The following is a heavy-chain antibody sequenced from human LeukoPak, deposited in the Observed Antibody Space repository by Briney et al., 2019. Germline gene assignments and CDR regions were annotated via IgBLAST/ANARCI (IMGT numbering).Heavy chain of an antibody. J-gene: IGHJ3*02. Sequence: PSETLSLTCTVSGGSISSYYWSWIRQPPGKGLEWIGYIYYSGSTNYNPSLKSRVTISVDTSKNRFSLKLSSVTAADTAVYYCARNILPYSSGYGDAFDIWGQGTMVTVSS. CDR2: IYYSGST. D-gene: IGHD3-22*01. CDR3: ARNILPYSSGYGDAFDI. CDR1: GGSISSYY. V-gene: IGHV4-59*01.